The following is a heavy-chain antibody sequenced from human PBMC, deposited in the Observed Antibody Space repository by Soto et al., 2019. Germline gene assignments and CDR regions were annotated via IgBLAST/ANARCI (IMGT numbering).Heavy chain of an antibody. CDR2: IYYSGST. CDR1: GVSISSGGYY. V-gene: IGHV4-31*03. Sequence: PSETLSLTCTVSGVSISSGGYYWSWIRQHPGKGLEWIGYIYYSGSTYYNPSLKSRVTISVDTSKNQFSLKLSSVTAADTAVYYCARDGGYDSRGFDLWGRGTLVTVSS. J-gene: IGHJ2*01. CDR3: ARDGGYDSRGFDL. D-gene: IGHD5-12*01.